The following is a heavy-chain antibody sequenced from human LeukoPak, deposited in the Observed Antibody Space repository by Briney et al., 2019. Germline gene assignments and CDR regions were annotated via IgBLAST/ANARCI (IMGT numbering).Heavy chain of an antibody. J-gene: IGHJ4*02. CDR1: GFTFSSYV. D-gene: IGHD3-22*01. CDR2: IRGSGGRP. Sequence: PGGSLRLSCAASGFTFSSYVMNWVRQAPGKGLEWVSGIRGSGGRPFYADSVKGRFTISRDSSKNTLYLQMNSLRAEDTAVYYCAKDGDPINTTYFDYWGQGTLVTVSS. CDR3: AKDGDPINTTYFDY. V-gene: IGHV3-23*01.